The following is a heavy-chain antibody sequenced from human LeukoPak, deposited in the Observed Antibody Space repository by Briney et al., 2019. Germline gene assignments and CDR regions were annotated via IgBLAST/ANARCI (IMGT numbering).Heavy chain of an antibody. CDR1: GGSISSGGYY. J-gene: IGHJ6*02. Sequence: SETLSLTCTVSGGSISSGGYYWSWIRQHPGKGLEWIGYIYYSGSTYYNPSLKSRVTISVDTSKNQFSLKLSSVTAADTAVYSCARDYGDYDHYYGMDVWGQGTTVTVSS. CDR2: IYYSGST. D-gene: IGHD4-17*01. V-gene: IGHV4-31*03. CDR3: ARDYGDYDHYYGMDV.